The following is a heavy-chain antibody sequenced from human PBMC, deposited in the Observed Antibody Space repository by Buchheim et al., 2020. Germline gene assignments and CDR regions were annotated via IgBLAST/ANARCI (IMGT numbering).Heavy chain of an antibody. CDR2: INSDGSST. J-gene: IGHJ4*02. V-gene: IGHV3-74*01. Sequence: VQLVESGGGLVQPGGSLRLSCATSGFTFSDLWMHWVRQTPGKGLMWVSRINSDGSSTIYGESVKGRFTVSRDNAKNTLYLQMNSLGAEDTGVYYCARDPLLNGGTLDYWGQGT. CDR3: ARDPLLNGGTLDY. CDR1: GFTFSDLW. D-gene: IGHD1-1*01.